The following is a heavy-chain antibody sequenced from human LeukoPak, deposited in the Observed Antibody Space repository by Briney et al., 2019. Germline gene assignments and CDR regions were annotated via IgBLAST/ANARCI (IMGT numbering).Heavy chain of an antibody. D-gene: IGHD6-6*01. V-gene: IGHV1-18*01. J-gene: IGHJ4*02. Sequence: ASVKVSCKASGYTFTSYGISWVRQAPGQGLEWMGWISVYKGNTNYAQKLQGRVTMTTDTSTSTVYMELRSLRSDDTAVYYCGRSMDSSTSRLIEYWGQRTLVTVSS. CDR1: GYTFTSYG. CDR2: ISVYKGNT. CDR3: GRSMDSSTSRLIEY.